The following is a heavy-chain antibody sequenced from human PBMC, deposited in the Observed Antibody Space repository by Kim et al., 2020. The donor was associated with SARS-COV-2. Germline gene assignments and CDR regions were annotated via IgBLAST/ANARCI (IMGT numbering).Heavy chain of an antibody. CDR3: ARFVEYSSSLDAFDI. J-gene: IGHJ3*02. Sequence: RKFQGRVTIAADEATSTAYMELSSLRSEDTAVYYCARFVEYSSSLDAFDIWGQGTMVTVSS. D-gene: IGHD6-6*01. V-gene: IGHV1-69*01.